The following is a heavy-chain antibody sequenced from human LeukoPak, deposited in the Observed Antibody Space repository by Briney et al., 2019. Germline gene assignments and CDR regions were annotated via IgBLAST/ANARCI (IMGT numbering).Heavy chain of an antibody. D-gene: IGHD3-22*01. CDR2: FDPEDGET. Sequence: ASVKVSCKVSGYTLTELSMHWVRQAPGKGLEWMGGFDPEDGETIYAQKFQGRVTMTEDTSTDTAYMRLSSLRSEGTAVYYCAILTPNYYDSSGPFDYWGQGTLVTVSS. V-gene: IGHV1-24*01. J-gene: IGHJ4*02. CDR1: GYTLTELS. CDR3: AILTPNYYDSSGPFDY.